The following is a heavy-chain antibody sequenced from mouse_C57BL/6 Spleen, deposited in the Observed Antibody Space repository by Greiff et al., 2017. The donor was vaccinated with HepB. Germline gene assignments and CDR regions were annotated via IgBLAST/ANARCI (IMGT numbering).Heavy chain of an antibody. D-gene: IGHD1-1*01. V-gene: IGHV1-7*01. CDR3: ARDYGSSYDAMDY. J-gene: IGHJ4*01. Sequence: QVQLQQSGAELAKPGASVKLSCKASGYTFTSYWMHWVKQRPGQGLEWIGYINPSSGYTKYNQKFKDKAKLTADKASSTAYMQLSSLTYEDSAVYYCARDYGSSYDAMDYWGQGTSVTVSS. CDR1: GYTFTSYW. CDR2: INPSSGYT.